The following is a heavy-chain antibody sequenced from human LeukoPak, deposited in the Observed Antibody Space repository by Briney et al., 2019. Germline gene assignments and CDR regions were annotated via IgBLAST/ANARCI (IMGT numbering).Heavy chain of an antibody. CDR3: ARVDYADYAPNFDY. CDR2: INSDGSST. Sequence: GGSLRLSCAASGFTFSSYWMHWVRQAPGKGLVWVSRINSDGSSTSYADSVKGRFTISRDNAKNTLYLQMNSLRAEDTAVYYCARVDYADYAPNFDYWGQGTLVTVSS. J-gene: IGHJ4*02. CDR1: GFTFSSYW. D-gene: IGHD4-17*01. V-gene: IGHV3-74*01.